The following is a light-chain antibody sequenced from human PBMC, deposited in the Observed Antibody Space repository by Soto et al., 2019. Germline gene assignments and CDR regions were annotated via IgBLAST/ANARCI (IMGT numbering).Light chain of an antibody. CDR3: QQRHMWPIT. J-gene: IGKJ5*01. V-gene: IGKV3D-20*02. Sequence: EIVLTQSPGPLSLSPGERATLSCRASQSVSSTYLAWYQQKPGQAPRLLTYRTSTRATGIPDRFSGSGSGTDFTLTISSLEPEDSAVYYCQQRHMWPITFGQGTRLEI. CDR2: RTS. CDR1: QSVSSTY.